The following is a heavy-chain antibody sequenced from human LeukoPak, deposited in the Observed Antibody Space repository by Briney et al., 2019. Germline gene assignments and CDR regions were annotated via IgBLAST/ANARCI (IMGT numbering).Heavy chain of an antibody. V-gene: IGHV4-39*01. CDR3: ARRNSGLDY. J-gene: IGHJ4*02. CDR1: GGSISSSSYY. Sequence: SETLSLTCTVSGGSISSSSYYWDWIRQPPGKGLEWIGSIYYRGSTYYNASLKRRVTISVDTPKNQFSLKLNSVTAADTAVYYCARRNSGLDYWGQGTLVTVSS. CDR2: IYYRGST. D-gene: IGHD3-10*01.